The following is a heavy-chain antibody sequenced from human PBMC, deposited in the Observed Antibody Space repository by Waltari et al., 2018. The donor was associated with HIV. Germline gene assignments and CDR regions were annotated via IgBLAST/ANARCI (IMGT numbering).Heavy chain of an antibody. Sequence: EVQLVESGGGLVQPGRSLRLSCRGSGFTFADYGMSWLRQAPGKGLEWVGFIKSETYGGTAEYAASVTGRFVISREDSKSIAYLQMNSLEIEDTGVYYCSRPSGTLHSYGMDVWGQGTTVTVSS. V-gene: IGHV3-49*03. CDR3: SRPSGTLHSYGMDV. J-gene: IGHJ6*02. D-gene: IGHD1-26*01. CDR1: GFTFADYG. CDR2: IKSETYGGTA.